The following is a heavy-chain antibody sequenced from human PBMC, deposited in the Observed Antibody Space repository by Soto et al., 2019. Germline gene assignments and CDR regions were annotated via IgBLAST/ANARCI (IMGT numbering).Heavy chain of an antibody. CDR3: ARLGGYYQAFDN. Sequence: SLTCTFSGGSIRNNYWSWIRQPPGKGLEWVGYIYYTGTSKYNPSLKSRVTISVDSSKNQFSLKLDSVTAADTAVYYCARLGGYYQAFDNWGQGTLVTVSS. J-gene: IGHJ4*02. CDR2: IYYTGTS. D-gene: IGHD3-3*01. CDR1: GGSIRNNY. V-gene: IGHV4-59*08.